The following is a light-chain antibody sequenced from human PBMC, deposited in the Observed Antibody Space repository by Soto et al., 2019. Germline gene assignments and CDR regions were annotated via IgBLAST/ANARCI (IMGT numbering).Light chain of an antibody. J-gene: IGLJ1*01. CDR2: DNN. CDR1: SSNIGNNY. CDR3: GTWDSSLSDGTYV. Sequence: QSVLTQPPSVSAAPGQKVTISGSVISSNIGNNYVSWYQQLPGTAPKLLIYDNNKRPSGIPDRFSGSKSGTSATLGITGLQTGDEADYYCGTWDSSLSDGTYVIATGTKVIVL. V-gene: IGLV1-51*01.